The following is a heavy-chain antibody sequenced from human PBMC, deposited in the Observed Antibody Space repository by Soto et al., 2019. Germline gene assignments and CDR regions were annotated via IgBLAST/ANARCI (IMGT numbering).Heavy chain of an antibody. Sequence: EVQLVESGGGLIQPGGSLRLSCAASGFSVSSKYMSWVRQAPGKGLEWVSVIYSGGTTYYADSVKGRFTISRDNSKNTLYLQMSSLRAEDTAVYYCAREPGSSGGDYWGQGTLFTVSS. V-gene: IGHV3-53*01. CDR3: AREPGSSGGDY. D-gene: IGHD6-6*01. CDR2: IYSGGTT. J-gene: IGHJ4*02. CDR1: GFSVSSKY.